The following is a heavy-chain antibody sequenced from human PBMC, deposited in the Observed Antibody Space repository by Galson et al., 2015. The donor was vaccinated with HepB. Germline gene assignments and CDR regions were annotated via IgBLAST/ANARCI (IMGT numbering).Heavy chain of an antibody. Sequence: SVKVSCKASGYTFTDLHITWVRQAPGQGLEWMGWISGYDGNADYAQKVQGRVTLTTDTSTSTAYMELRSLRSDDTAVYYCARVVTRGLPVNRFDAWGQGTLVTVSS. CDR3: ARVVTRGLPVNRFDA. V-gene: IGHV1-18*04. D-gene: IGHD3-10*01. CDR1: GYTFTDLH. J-gene: IGHJ5*02. CDR2: ISGYDGNA.